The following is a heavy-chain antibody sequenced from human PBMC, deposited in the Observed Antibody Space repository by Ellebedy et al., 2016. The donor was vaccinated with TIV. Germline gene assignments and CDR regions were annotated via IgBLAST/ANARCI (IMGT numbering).Heavy chain of an antibody. D-gene: IGHD2-8*01. CDR2: ISSSSSTI. CDR3: AREDGDCFDY. V-gene: IGHV3-48*04. Sequence: GESLKISCAASGFTFSSYSMNWVRQAPGKGLEWVSYISSSSSTIYYADSVKGRFTISRDNSKNTLYLQMNSLRAEDTAVYYCAREDGDCFDYWGQGTLVTVSS. CDR1: GFTFSSYS. J-gene: IGHJ4*02.